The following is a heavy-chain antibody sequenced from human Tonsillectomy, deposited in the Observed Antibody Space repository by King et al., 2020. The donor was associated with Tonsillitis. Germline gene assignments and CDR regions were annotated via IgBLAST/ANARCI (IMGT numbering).Heavy chain of an antibody. Sequence: VQLVESGGGVVQPGRSLRLSCAASGFTFSSYGMHWVRQAPGKGLEWVAVISYDGINKYYADSVKGRFTISRDNSKNTLYLQMNSLRAEDTGVYYCAKGSGSGWYYFDYWGQGTLFTVSS. D-gene: IGHD6-19*01. CDR2: ISYDGINK. CDR3: AKGSGSGWYYFDY. J-gene: IGHJ4*02. V-gene: IGHV3-30*18. CDR1: GFTFSSYG.